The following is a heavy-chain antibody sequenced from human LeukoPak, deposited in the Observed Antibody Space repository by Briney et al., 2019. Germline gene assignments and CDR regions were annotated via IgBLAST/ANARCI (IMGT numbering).Heavy chain of an antibody. CDR3: AKDEGFDP. Sequence: GGSLRLSCAASGFTFDDYAMHWVRQAPGEGLEWVSGISWNSGSIGYADSVKGRFTISRDNAKNSLYLQMNSLRAEDTALYYCAKDEGFDPWGQGTLVTVSS. CDR1: GFTFDDYA. J-gene: IGHJ5*02. CDR2: ISWNSGSI. V-gene: IGHV3-9*01.